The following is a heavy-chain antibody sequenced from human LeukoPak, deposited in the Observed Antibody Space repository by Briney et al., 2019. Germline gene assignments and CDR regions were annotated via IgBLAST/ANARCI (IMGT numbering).Heavy chain of an antibody. CDR1: GGSITTGSYY. CDR3: ASTYSDILTPSYYSDF. V-gene: IGHV4-39*01. CDR2: MHYNERT. Sequence: SETLSLTCTVTGGSITTGSYYWGWIRQPPGRGLEWIGSMHYNERTYSNPSLKSRVTISVDTSRNQFSLNLSSVTAADTAVFYCASTYSDILTPSYYSDFWGRGTLVTVSS. D-gene: IGHD3-9*01. J-gene: IGHJ4*02.